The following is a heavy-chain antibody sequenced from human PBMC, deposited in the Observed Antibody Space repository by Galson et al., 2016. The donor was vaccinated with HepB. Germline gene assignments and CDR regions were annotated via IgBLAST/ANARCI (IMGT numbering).Heavy chain of an antibody. J-gene: IGHJ4*02. Sequence: TLSLTCAVSGGSINSGGSSWNWIRPAPGKGLEWVGYLEENGTTHYNPSLQSRISISVDRSTNQISLKLASVTAADTAVYYCARGIDYPRDWGQGTLVTVSS. D-gene: IGHD3-16*01. V-gene: IGHV4-30-2*01. CDR1: GGSINSGGSS. CDR2: LEENGTT. CDR3: ARGIDYPRD.